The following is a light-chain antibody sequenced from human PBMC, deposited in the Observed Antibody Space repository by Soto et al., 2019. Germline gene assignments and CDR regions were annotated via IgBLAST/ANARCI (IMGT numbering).Light chain of an antibody. CDR3: QQYGGSPIS. CDR2: GAS. CDR1: QSVSSSQ. V-gene: IGKV3-20*01. Sequence: EIVLTQSPGTLSLSPGERATLSCRASQSVSSSQLAWYQQKPGRAPRLLMYGASSRATGIPDRLSGSGSGTDFSLTISRLEPEDVAVYYCQQYGGSPISFGQGTRLEIK. J-gene: IGKJ5*01.